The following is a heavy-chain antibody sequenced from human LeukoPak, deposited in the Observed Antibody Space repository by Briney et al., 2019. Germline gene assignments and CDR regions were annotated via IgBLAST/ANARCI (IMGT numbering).Heavy chain of an antibody. CDR1: GGSISSYY. J-gene: IGHJ5*02. CDR2: IYYSGST. D-gene: IGHD6-19*01. CDR3: ARDHRRDYSSGWWVWFDP. Sequence: SETLSLTCTDSGGSISSYYWSWIRQPPGKGLEWIGYIYYSGSTNYNPSLKSRVTISVDTSKNQFSLKLSSVTAADTAVYYCARDHRRDYSSGWWVWFDPWGQGTLVTVSS. V-gene: IGHV4-59*01.